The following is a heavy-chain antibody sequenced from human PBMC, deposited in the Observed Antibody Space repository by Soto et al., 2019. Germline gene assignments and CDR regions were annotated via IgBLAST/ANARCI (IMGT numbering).Heavy chain of an antibody. CDR1: GYTFTSYA. Sequence: QVQLVQSGAEVKKPGASVKVSCKASGYTFTSYAMHWVRQAPGQRLEWMGWINAGNGNTKYSQKFQGRVTITRDTSANTAYMELSSLRSEDTAVYYCARFDRSSPNRDYYYYGMDVWGQGTTVTVSS. J-gene: IGHJ6*02. V-gene: IGHV1-3*01. CDR3: ARFDRSSPNRDYYYYGMDV. D-gene: IGHD6-6*01. CDR2: INAGNGNT.